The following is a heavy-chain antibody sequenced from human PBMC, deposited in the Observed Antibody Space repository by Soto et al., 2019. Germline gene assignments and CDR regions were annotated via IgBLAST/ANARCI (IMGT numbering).Heavy chain of an antibody. CDR1: GYSIRSGYF. D-gene: IGHD3-22*01. CDR3: ARYYDTSNRPYFHH. J-gene: IGHJ1*01. CDR2: MYRSGTT. Sequence: PSETLSLTCAVSGYSIRSGYFWGWIRQPPGKGLEWIGSMYRSGTTYYNPSLKTRLTISVDTSKNQFSLKLSSVTAADTAFYYCARYYDTSNRPYFHHWGQGTLVTVSS. V-gene: IGHV4-38-2*01.